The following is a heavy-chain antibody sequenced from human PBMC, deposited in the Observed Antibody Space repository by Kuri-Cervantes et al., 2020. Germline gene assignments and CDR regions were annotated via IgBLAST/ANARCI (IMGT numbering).Heavy chain of an antibody. CDR2: INSDGSST. Sequence: GESLKISCAASGFTFSSYWMHWVRQAPGKGLVWVSRINSDGSSTSYADSVKGRFTISRDNAKNTLYLQMNSLKTKDTAVYYCTSRLRFDPWGQGTLVTVSS. CDR3: TSRLRFDP. V-gene: IGHV3-74*01. J-gene: IGHJ5*02. CDR1: GFTFSSYW.